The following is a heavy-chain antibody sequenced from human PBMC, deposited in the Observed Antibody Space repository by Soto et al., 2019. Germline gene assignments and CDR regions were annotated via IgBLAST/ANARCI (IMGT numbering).Heavy chain of an antibody. J-gene: IGHJ3*02. CDR1: GYTFTSYD. D-gene: IGHD6-19*01. V-gene: IGHV1-8*01. Sequence: ASVKVSCKASGYTFTSYDINWVRQATGQGLEWMGWMNPNSGNTGYAQKFQGRVTMTRNTSISTAYMELSSLRSEDTAVYYCASSSGWSGDAFDIWGQGTMVTVSS. CDR3: ASSSGWSGDAFDI. CDR2: MNPNSGNT.